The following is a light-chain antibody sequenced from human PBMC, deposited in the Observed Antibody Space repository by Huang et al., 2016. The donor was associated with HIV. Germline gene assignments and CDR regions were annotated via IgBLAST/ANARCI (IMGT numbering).Light chain of an antibody. V-gene: IGKV3-15*01. CDR2: GAS. CDR1: QSLSSN. J-gene: IGKJ1*01. CDR3: EQYNNWPPGWT. Sequence: EIVMTQSPATLSVSPGEKATLSCRASQSLSSNLAWYQHKPGQAPRLLIYGASTRATGIPARFGGSGSGTEFTLTITSLQSEDSAVYYCEQYNNWPPGWTFGQGTKVEIK.